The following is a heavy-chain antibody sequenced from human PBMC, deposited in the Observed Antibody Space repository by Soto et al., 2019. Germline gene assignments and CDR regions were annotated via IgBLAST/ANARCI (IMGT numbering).Heavy chain of an antibody. J-gene: IGHJ4*02. CDR2: IFHSGST. D-gene: IGHD5-18*01. V-gene: IGHV4-30-2*01. Sequence: SETLSLTCAVSGGSISSGGYSWSWNRQPPGKGLEWIGYIFHSGSTYYNPSLKSRVTISVDTSKNQFSLKLSSVTAADTALYYCAKDTKGGYNYGYTFDYWGQGTLVTVS. CDR3: AKDTKGGYNYGYTFDY. CDR1: GGSISSGGYS.